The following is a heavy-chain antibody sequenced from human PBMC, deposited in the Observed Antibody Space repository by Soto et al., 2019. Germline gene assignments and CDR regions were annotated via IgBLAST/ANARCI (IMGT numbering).Heavy chain of an antibody. Sequence: SETLSLTCAVYGGSFSDYYWSWVRQPPGKGLEWIGEIYPSGSTNYNPSLKSRVTISVDTSKNQFSLKLSSVTAADTAVYYCAREGSGWFYFDYWGQGTLVTVSS. CDR2: IYPSGST. V-gene: IGHV4-34*01. CDR3: AREGSGWFYFDY. J-gene: IGHJ4*02. D-gene: IGHD6-19*01. CDR1: GGSFSDYY.